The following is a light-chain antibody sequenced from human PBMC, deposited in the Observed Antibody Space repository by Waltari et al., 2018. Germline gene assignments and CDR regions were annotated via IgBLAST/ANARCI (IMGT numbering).Light chain of an antibody. CDR2: DAS. V-gene: IGKV1-33*01. CDR1: QDIRYY. J-gene: IGKJ3*01. Sequence: DIQMTQSPASLSASVGDRVTITCQASQDIRYYLNWYPQKAGKAPRLLIYDASYLEIGVPSRFSGSASGTEFNLTISSLQPEDLATYYCQQYDDLPHTFGPGTRVDFK. CDR3: QQYDDLPHT.